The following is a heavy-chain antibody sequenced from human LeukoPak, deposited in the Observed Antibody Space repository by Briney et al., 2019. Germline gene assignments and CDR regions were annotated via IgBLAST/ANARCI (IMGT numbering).Heavy chain of an antibody. CDR3: ARDQSSSSWYDYGWFDP. CDR2: ISAYNGNT. CDR1: GYTFTGYY. Sequence: ASVKVSCKASGYTFTGYYMHWVRQAPGQGLEWMGWISAYNGNTNYAQKLQGRVTMTTDTSTSTAYMELRSLRSDDTAVYYCARDQSSSSWYDYGWFDPWGQGTLVTVSS. V-gene: IGHV1-18*04. D-gene: IGHD6-13*01. J-gene: IGHJ5*02.